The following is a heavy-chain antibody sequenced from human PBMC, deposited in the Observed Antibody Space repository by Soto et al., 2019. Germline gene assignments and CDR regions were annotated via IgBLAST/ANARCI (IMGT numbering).Heavy chain of an antibody. V-gene: IGHV1-8*01. CDR2: MNPNSGNT. CDR3: ARGRTTVTTNSLGY. J-gene: IGHJ4*02. CDR1: GYTFTSYD. Sequence: GASVKVSCKASGYTFTSYDINWVRQATGQGLEWMGWMNPNSGNTGYAQKFQGRVTMTRNTSISTAYMELSSLRSEDTAVYYCARGRTTVTTNSLGYWGQGTLVTVSS. D-gene: IGHD4-17*01.